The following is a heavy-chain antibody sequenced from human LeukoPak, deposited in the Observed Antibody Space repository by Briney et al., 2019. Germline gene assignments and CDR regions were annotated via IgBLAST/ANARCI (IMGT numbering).Heavy chain of an antibody. CDR3: ARGPAITMVRGVITPPSNWFDP. V-gene: IGHV1-2*02. Sequence: ASVKVSCKASGYTFTGYYMHWVRQAPGQGLEWMGWINPNGGGTNYAQKFQGRVTMTRDTSISTAYMELSRLRSDDTAVYYCARGPAITMVRGVITPPSNWFDPWGQGTLVTVSS. J-gene: IGHJ5*02. CDR2: INPNGGGT. CDR1: GYTFTGYY. D-gene: IGHD3-10*01.